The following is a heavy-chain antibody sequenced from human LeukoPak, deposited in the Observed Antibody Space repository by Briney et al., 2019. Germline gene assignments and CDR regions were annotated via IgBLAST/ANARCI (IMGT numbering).Heavy chain of an antibody. CDR1: GFTFSSYS. Sequence: PGGSLRLSCAASGFTFSSYSMNWVRQAPGKGLEWVSVIYSGGSTYYADSVRGRFTISRGNSKNTLYLQMNSLRAEDTAVYYCARVDTATWFDYWGQETLVTVSS. D-gene: IGHD5-18*01. J-gene: IGHJ4*02. V-gene: IGHV3-53*01. CDR3: ARVDTATWFDY. CDR2: IYSGGST.